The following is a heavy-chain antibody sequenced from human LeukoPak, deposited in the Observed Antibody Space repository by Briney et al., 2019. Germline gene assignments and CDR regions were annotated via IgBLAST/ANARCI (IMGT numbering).Heavy chain of an antibody. Sequence: SETLSLTCTVSGGSISSSSYYWGWIRQPPGKGLEWIGSIYYSGSTYYNPSLKSRVTISVDTSKNQFSLKLSSVTAADTAVYYCARQGGSGSLNYYYYYMDVWGKGTTITVSS. J-gene: IGHJ6*03. D-gene: IGHD3-10*01. CDR2: IYYSGST. V-gene: IGHV4-39*01. CDR1: GGSISSSSYY. CDR3: ARQGGSGSLNYYYYYMDV.